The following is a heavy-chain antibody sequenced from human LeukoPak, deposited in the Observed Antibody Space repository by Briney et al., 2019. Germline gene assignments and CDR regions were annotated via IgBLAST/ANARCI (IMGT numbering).Heavy chain of an antibody. CDR2: IIPIFGTT. D-gene: IGHD1-14*01. V-gene: IGHV1-69*06. Sequence: ASVKASCKASGGTFSNYTITWVRQAPGQGLEWMGGIIPIFGTTNYAQKFQGRVTITADKSTSTAYMELSSLRSEDTAVYYCASSGAGEDYWGQGTLVTVSS. J-gene: IGHJ4*02. CDR3: ASSGAGEDY. CDR1: GGTFSNYT.